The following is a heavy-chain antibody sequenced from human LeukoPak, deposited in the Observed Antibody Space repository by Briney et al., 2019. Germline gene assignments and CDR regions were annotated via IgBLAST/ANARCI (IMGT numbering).Heavy chain of an antibody. CDR3: ARTYDSSGYYYQYYFDY. Sequence: TSETLSLTCTVSGGSISSGGYYWSWIRQPPGKGLEWIGYIYYSGRTNYNPSLKSRVTISVDTSKNQFSLKLSSVTAADTAVYYCARTYDSSGYYYQYYFDYWGQGTLVTVSS. CDR2: IYYSGRT. V-gene: IGHV4-61*08. J-gene: IGHJ4*02. D-gene: IGHD3-22*01. CDR1: GGSISSGGYY.